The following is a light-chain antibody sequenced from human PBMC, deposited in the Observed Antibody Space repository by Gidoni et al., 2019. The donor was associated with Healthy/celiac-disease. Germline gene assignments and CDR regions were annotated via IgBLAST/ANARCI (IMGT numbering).Light chain of an antibody. V-gene: IGLV3-21*02. CDR3: QVWAVV. CDR1: NIGSKS. Sequence: SYVLTQPPSVSVAPGQTARITCGGKNIGSKSVHWYQRKPGQAPVLFVYDDSDRPSGIPERFSGSNSGNTATLTISRVEAGDEADYYCQVWAVVCGGGTKLT. CDR2: DDS. J-gene: IGLJ2*01.